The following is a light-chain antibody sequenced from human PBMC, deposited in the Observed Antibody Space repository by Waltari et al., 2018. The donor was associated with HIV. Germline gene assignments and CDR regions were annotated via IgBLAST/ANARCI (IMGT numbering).Light chain of an antibody. J-gene: IGLJ3*02. CDR3: ATWDDGLSGWV. V-gene: IGLV1-44*01. Sequence: QSVVTQPPSASGTPGQRVSMSCSGSASNIGRNTVTWYQHLPQTAPKLLISNNDERPSGVPDRLSASKTGTSASLDIRGLQSEDEADYYCATWDDGLSGWVFGGGTKLTVL. CDR1: ASNIGRNT. CDR2: NND.